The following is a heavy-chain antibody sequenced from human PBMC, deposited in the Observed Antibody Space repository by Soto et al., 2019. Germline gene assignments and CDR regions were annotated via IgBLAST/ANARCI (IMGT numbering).Heavy chain of an antibody. V-gene: IGHV1-69*02. D-gene: IGHD3-3*01. CDR3: AIRLLEWFASGAGNAFDI. CDR2: IIPILGIA. CDR1: GGTFSSYT. Sequence: QVQLVQSGAEVKKPGSSVKVSCKASGGTFSSYTISWVRQAPGQGLEWMGRIIPILGIANYAQKFQGRVTITADKSTSTAYMELSSLRSEDTAGYYGAIRLLEWFASGAGNAFDIWGQGTMVTVSS. J-gene: IGHJ3*02.